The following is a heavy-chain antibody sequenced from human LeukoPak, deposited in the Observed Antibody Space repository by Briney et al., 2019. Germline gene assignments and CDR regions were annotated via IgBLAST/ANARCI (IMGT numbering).Heavy chain of an antibody. Sequence: PSETLSLTCTVSGGSIGSSYYFWGWIRQSPGKGLERIGNVDYAGSTNYNPSLKSRVTMSVDTSKNQFSLKLSSVTAADTAVYYCARDFDYWGQGTLVTVSS. CDR1: GGSIGSSYYF. V-gene: IGHV4-39*07. CDR2: VDYAGST. J-gene: IGHJ4*02. CDR3: ARDFDY.